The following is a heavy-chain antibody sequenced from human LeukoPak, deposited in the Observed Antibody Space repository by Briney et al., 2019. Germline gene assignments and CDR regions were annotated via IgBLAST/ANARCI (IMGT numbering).Heavy chain of an antibody. CDR3: ARGHMYYDYVWGSYRSVNFDY. CDR2: THYSGSS. D-gene: IGHD3-16*02. V-gene: IGHV4-30-4*01. J-gene: IGHJ4*02. Sequence: SETLSLTCTVSGASISSDDYYWSWIRQPPGKGLKWIAYTHYSGSSFYNPSLKSRITISVDTSKNQFSLRLSSVTAADTAVYYCARGHMYYDYVWGSYRSVNFDYWGQGTLVTVSS. CDR1: GASISSDDYY.